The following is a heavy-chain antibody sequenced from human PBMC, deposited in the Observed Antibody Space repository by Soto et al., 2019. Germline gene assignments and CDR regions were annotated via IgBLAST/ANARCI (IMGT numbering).Heavy chain of an antibody. V-gene: IGHV1-69*13. CDR2: IIPIFGTA. CDR3: ARFGVVPYILGFDI. Sequence: SVKVSCKASGGTFSSYAISWVRQAPGQGLEWMGGIIPIFGTANYAQKFQGRVTITADESTSTAYMELSSLRSEDTAVYYCARFGVVPYILGFDIWGQGTMVTVSS. D-gene: IGHD3-3*01. J-gene: IGHJ3*02. CDR1: GGTFSSYA.